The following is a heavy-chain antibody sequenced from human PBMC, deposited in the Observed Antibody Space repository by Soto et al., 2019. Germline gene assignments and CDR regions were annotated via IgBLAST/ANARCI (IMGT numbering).Heavy chain of an antibody. J-gene: IGHJ4*02. CDR1: GFTFSRHA. Sequence: EVQLFESGGGLVQPGGSLRLSCAASGFTFSRHAMSWVRQTPGKGLEWVSAITNSGGSTYYADSVKGRFTISRDNSKNTLYLQINSLRAEDTAVYYCAKRGIASGDPIDYWGQGTLVTVSS. CDR2: ITNSGGST. D-gene: IGHD6-13*01. V-gene: IGHV3-23*01. CDR3: AKRGIASGDPIDY.